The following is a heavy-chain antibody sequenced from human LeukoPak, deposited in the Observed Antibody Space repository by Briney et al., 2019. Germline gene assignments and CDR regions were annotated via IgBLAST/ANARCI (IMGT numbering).Heavy chain of an antibody. D-gene: IGHD3-10*01. CDR3: ARRAGSLVYYFDS. CDR1: GGSIKGHY. V-gene: IGHV4-59*08. Sequence: SETLSLTCTISGGSIKGHYWSWIRQAPGKGLEWIAYMFYSGRTEYNPSLKSRVTISVDTSRNQVPLKVNSVTAADTAVYYCARRAGSLVYYFDSWGQGTLVTVSS. CDR2: MFYSGRT. J-gene: IGHJ4*02.